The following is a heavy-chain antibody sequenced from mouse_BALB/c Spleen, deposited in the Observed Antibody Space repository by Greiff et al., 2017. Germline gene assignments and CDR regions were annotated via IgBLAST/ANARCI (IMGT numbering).Heavy chain of an antibody. CDR2: ISSGGSDT. D-gene: IGHD2-14*01. CDR1: GFTFSSYG. Sequence: DVMLVESGGDLVKPGGSLKLSCAASGFTFSSYGMSWVRQTPDKRLEWVATISSGGSDTYYPDSVKGRVTISRDNAKNTLYLQMSSLTSEDTAMYYCYRHPAIGTWFAYWGQGTLVTVSA. V-gene: IGHV5-6*02. CDR3: YRHPAIGTWFAY. J-gene: IGHJ3*01.